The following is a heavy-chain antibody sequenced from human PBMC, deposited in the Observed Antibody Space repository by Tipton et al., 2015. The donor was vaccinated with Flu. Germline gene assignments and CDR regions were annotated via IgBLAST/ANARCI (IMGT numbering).Heavy chain of an antibody. D-gene: IGHD6-19*01. CDR1: GGSISSYY. J-gene: IGHJ4*02. Sequence: TLSLTCTVSGGSISSYYWSWIRQPAGKGLEWIGRIYTSGSTYYNTSLKSRVTISVDTSKNQFSLKLSSVTAADTAVYYCARDLAPYSSGWYVPLAWGFDYWGQGTLVTVSS. CDR3: ARDLAPYSSGWYVPLAWGFDY. V-gene: IGHV4-4*07. CDR2: IYTSGST.